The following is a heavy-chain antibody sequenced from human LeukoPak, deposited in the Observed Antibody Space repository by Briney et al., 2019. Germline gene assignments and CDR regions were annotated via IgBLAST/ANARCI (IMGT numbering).Heavy chain of an antibody. D-gene: IGHD2-15*01. CDR3: ARVRVVVDKKYYFHY. Sequence: SQTLSLTCTVSGGSISSGSYYWSWIRQPAGKGLEWIGRIYTSGSTNYNPSLKSRVTISVDTSKNQFSLKLSSVTAADTAVYYCARVRVVVDKKYYFHYWGQGTLVTVSS. CDR2: IYTSGST. J-gene: IGHJ4*02. CDR1: GGSISSGSYY. V-gene: IGHV4-61*02.